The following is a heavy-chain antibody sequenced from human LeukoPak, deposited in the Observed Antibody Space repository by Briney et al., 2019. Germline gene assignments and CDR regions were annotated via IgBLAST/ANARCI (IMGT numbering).Heavy chain of an antibody. J-gene: IGHJ6*03. CDR2: INPNSGGT. Sequence: ASVKVSCKASGYTFTGYYMHWVRQAPGQGLKWLGWINPNSGGTNYAQKFQGRVTMTRDTSISTAYMELSRLRSDDTAVYYCARDADSRAYYYMDVWGKGTTVTVSS. D-gene: IGHD6-13*01. CDR1: GYTFTGYY. V-gene: IGHV1-2*02. CDR3: ARDADSRAYYYMDV.